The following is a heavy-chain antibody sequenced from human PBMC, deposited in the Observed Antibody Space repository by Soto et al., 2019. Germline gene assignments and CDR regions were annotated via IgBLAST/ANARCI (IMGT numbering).Heavy chain of an antibody. J-gene: IGHJ6*02. CDR1: GYTFTGYY. Sequence: ASVKVSCKASGYTFTGYYMHWVRQAPGQGLEWMGWINPNSGGTNYAQKFQGWVTMTRDTSISTAYMELSRLRSDDTAVYYCARDLHPGVRYGDYLYYYYGMDVWGQGTTVTVSS. D-gene: IGHD4-17*01. CDR2: INPNSGGT. V-gene: IGHV1-2*04. CDR3: ARDLHPGVRYGDYLYYYYGMDV.